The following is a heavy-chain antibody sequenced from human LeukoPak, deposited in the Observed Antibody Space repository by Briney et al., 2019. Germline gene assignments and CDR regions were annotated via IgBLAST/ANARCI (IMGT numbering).Heavy chain of an antibody. D-gene: IGHD3-9*01. V-gene: IGHV4-39*01. Sequence: PSETLSLTCTVSGGSITTIPYNWGWIRQPPRTGLEWIGTISYVGTTYYEPSLKSRVTMSIDTSKNQFSLNLNSATAADTAVYYCARHPTGYPNWFDSWGQGTLVIVSS. J-gene: IGHJ5*01. CDR1: GGSITTIPYN. CDR3: ARHPTGYPNWFDS. CDR2: ISYVGTT.